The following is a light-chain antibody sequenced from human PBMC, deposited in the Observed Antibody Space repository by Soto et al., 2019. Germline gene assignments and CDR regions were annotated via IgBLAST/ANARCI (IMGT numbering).Light chain of an antibody. Sequence: QSVLTPRPSASGTPGQRVTISCSGSSSNIGSNTVSWYQQLPGTAPKLLIYSNNQRPSGVPDRFSGSKSGTSASLAISGLQSEDEADYYCAAWDDSLNAVVFGAGTKVTVL. CDR1: SSNIGSNT. J-gene: IGLJ2*01. CDR2: SNN. V-gene: IGLV1-44*01. CDR3: AAWDDSLNAVV.